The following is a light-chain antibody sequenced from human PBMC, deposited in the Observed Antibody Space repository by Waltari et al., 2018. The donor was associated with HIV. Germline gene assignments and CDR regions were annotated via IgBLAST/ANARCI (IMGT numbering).Light chain of an antibody. CDR1: QSVGSY. V-gene: IGKV3-11*01. J-gene: IGKJ5*01. CDR2: DAS. Sequence: EIVLTQSPATLSLSPGERATLPCRASQSVGSYLAWYQQQPGQAPRLLIYDASNRATGIPARFSGSGSGTDFTLTISSLEPEDFAVYYCQQRSIWPLITFGQGTRLEIK. CDR3: QQRSIWPLIT.